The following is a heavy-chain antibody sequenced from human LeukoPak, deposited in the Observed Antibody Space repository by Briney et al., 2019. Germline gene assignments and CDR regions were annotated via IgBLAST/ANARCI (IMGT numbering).Heavy chain of an antibody. CDR1: GRSFSGYY. J-gene: IGHJ4*02. CDR2: INHLGST. V-gene: IGHV4-34*01. D-gene: IGHD3-16*01. Sequence: SETLSLTCAVSGRSFSGYYWSWIRQPPGKGLQWIAEINHLGSTNYNPPLKSRVTISVDTSKKQFSLRLRSVTAADTAAYYCARVFGGSSGYFDYWGQGTLVTVSS. CDR3: ARVFGGSSGYFDY.